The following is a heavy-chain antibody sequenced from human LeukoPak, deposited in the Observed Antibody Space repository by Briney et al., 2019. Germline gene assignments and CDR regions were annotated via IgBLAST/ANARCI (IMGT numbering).Heavy chain of an antibody. D-gene: IGHD2-15*01. J-gene: IGHJ6*02. CDR3: ARSLLGYCSGGSCYIDYYGMDV. V-gene: IGHV3-21*01. Sequence: KSGGSLRLSCAASGFSFSSYSMNWVRQAPGKGLEWVSSISSSSTYIYYADSLKGRFTISRDNAKNSLYLQMNSLRAEDTAVYYCARSLLGYCSGGSCYIDYYGMDVWGQGTTVTVSS. CDR1: GFSFSSYS. CDR2: ISSSSTYI.